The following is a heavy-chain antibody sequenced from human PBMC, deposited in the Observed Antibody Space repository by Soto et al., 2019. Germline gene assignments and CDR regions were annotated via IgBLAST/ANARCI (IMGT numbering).Heavy chain of an antibody. V-gene: IGHV3-33*01. CDR2: IWYDGSNK. J-gene: IGHJ4*02. CDR1: GFTFSSYG. D-gene: IGHD6-19*01. CDR3: ARGGYRYSSGWYGGYYFDY. Sequence: QVQLVESGGGVVQPGRSLSLSCAASGFTFSSYGMHWVRQAPGKGLEWVAVIWYDGSNKYYADSVKGRVTISRDNSKNTLYLQMNSLRAEDTAVYYCARGGYRYSSGWYGGYYFDYWGQGTLVTVSS.